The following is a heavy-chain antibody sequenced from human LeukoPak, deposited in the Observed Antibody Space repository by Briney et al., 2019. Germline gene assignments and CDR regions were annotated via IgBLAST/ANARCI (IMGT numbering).Heavy chain of an antibody. D-gene: IGHD1-26*01. CDR2: ISGSGSST. J-gene: IGHJ4*02. CDR1: GFTFSSCA. CDR3: AKDQPKWELLGRFDY. V-gene: IGHV3-23*01. Sequence: GGSLTLSCAASGFTFSSCAMSWVRQAPGKGLQWVSAISGSGSSTYYADSVKGRFTISRDNSKNTLYLQMNSLRAEDTAVYYCAKDQPKWELLGRFDYWGQGTLVTVSS.